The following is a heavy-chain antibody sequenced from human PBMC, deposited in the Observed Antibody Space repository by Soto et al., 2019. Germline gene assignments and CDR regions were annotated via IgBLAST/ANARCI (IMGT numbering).Heavy chain of an antibody. J-gene: IGHJ6*02. CDR1: GYTFTSYA. V-gene: IGHV7-4-1*01. D-gene: IGHD6-6*01. CDR2: INTNTGHP. CDR3: AREGYSGSSRDYYCMDV. Sequence: QVQLVQSGSELKKPGASVKVSCKASGYTFTSYAMNWVRQAPGQGLEWMGWINTNTGHPTYDQGFTGQRVFSLDTSVSTAYLQICSLTSEDTAVYYCAREGYSGSSRDYYCMDVCGQGTTVTVS.